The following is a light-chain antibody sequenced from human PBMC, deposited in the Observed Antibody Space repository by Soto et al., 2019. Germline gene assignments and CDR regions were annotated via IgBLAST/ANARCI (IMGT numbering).Light chain of an antibody. CDR2: DNN. J-gene: IGLJ2*01. CDR3: GTWDSSLSVVV. V-gene: IGLV1-51*01. CDR1: SSNIGNNY. Sequence: QSVLTQPPSVSAAPGQTVTISCSGSSSNIGNNYVSWYQQLPGTAPKLLIYDNNKRPSGIPARFSGSKSGTSATLGITGLQTGDEADYYCGTWDSSLSVVVFGGGTKLTVL.